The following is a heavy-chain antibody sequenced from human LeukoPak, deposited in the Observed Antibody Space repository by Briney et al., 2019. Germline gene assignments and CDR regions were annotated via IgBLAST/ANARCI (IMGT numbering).Heavy chain of an antibody. Sequence: PSETLSLTCTVSGGSISSSSYYWGWIRQPPGKGLEWIGSIYYSRSTYYNPSLKSRVTISVDTSKNQFSLKLSSVTAADTAVYYCATSYCSSTSCHIGVLGYWGQGTLVTVSS. V-gene: IGHV4-39*01. CDR3: ATSYCSSTSCHIGVLGY. CDR2: IYYSRST. D-gene: IGHD2-2*01. CDR1: GGSISSSSYY. J-gene: IGHJ4*02.